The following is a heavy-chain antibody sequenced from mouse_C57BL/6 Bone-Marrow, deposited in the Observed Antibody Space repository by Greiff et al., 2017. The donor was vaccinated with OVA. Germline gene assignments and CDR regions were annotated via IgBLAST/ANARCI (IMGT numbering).Heavy chain of an antibody. CDR1: GYTFTDYY. CDR2: IYPGSGNT. D-gene: IGHD2-5*01. Sequence: QVHVKQSGAELVRPGASVKLSCKASGYTFTDYYINWVKQRPGQGLEWIARIYPGSGNTYYNEKFKGKATLTAEKSSSTAYMQLSSLTSEDSAVYFCARPYYSNCVGRRGYAMDYWGQGTSVTVSS. V-gene: IGHV1-76*01. J-gene: IGHJ4*01. CDR3: ARPYYSNCVGRRGYAMDY.